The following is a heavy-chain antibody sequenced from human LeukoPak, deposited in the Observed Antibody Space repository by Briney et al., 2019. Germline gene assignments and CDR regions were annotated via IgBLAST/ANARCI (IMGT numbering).Heavy chain of an antibody. CDR2: ISHDGSNK. J-gene: IGHJ4*02. Sequence: SLRLSCAASGFPFSDYGMYWVRQAPGKGLEWLAVISHDGSNKHYADSVKGRITISRDNSMNTLYLQMNSLTAEDTAVYYCAKVRWGSDNALDSWGQGTLVTGSS. CDR1: GFPFSDYG. V-gene: IGHV3-30*18. CDR3: AKVRWGSDNALDS. D-gene: IGHD3-16*01.